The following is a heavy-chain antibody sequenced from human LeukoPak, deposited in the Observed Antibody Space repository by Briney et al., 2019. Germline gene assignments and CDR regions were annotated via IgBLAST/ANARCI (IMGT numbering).Heavy chain of an antibody. CDR1: ADSLSSGGHY. J-gene: IGHJ4*02. V-gene: IGHV4-31*03. D-gene: IGHD3-10*01. Sequence: SQTLSLTCTVSADSLSSGGHYWAWIRQLPGKGLESIGFIHHSGSSRHNPYLKDRVAISVDASRKQFALRLSSVTAADTAIYYCARGGNRFGGFYFDYWGQGIQVIVSS. CDR3: ARGGNRFGGFYFDY. CDR2: IHHSGSS.